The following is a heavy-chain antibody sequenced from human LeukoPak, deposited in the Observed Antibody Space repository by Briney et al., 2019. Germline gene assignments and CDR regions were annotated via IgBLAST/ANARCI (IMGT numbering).Heavy chain of an antibody. CDR2: IHTSGST. CDR3: ARIYDFWSAYQYYFDY. J-gene: IGHJ4*02. Sequence: SETLSLTCTVSGGSISSYYWTWIRQPAGKGLEWIGRIHTSGSTNYNPSLKSRVTMSVDTSKNQFSLRLSSVTAADTAVYYCARIYDFWSAYQYYFDYWGQGTQVTVSS. D-gene: IGHD3-3*01. CDR1: GGSISSYY. V-gene: IGHV4-4*07.